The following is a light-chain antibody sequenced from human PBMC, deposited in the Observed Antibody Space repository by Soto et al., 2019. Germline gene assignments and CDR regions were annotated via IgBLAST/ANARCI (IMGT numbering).Light chain of an antibody. V-gene: IGKV1-5*01. CDR2: DAS. CDR1: QTIGSW. Sequence: DIQMTQSPSTLSASVGDRVTVTCRASQTIGSWLAWYQQKPGRAPKLLIFDASSLESGVPSRFSGNGSGTEFTLTISGLQPDDFASYYCRQYNSYSGMFGQGTKVDIK. J-gene: IGKJ1*01. CDR3: RQYNSYSGM.